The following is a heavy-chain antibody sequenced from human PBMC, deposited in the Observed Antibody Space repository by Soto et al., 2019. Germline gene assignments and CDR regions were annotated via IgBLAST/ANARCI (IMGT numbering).Heavy chain of an antibody. V-gene: IGHV1-3*01. CDR3: ARDQKPDILTGWRYYGMDV. J-gene: IGHJ6*02. D-gene: IGHD3-9*01. Sequence: ASVKVSCKASGYTFTIYAMHWVRQAPGQRLEWMGWINAGNGNTKYSQKFQGRVTITRDTSASTAYMELSSLRSEDTAVYYCARDQKPDILTGWRYYGMDVWGQGTTVTVSS. CDR1: GYTFTIYA. CDR2: INAGNGNT.